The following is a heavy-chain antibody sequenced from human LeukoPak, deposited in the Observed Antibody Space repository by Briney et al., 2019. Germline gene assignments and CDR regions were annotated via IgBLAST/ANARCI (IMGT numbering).Heavy chain of an antibody. D-gene: IGHD3-22*01. Sequence: GGSLRLSCAASGFTFSSYAMHWVRQAPGKGLEWVAVISYDGSNKYYADSVKGRFTISRDNSKNTLYLQMNSLRAEDTAVYYCARDDDYYYDSSGPGDIWGQGTMVTVSS. CDR1: GFTFSSYA. J-gene: IGHJ3*02. CDR3: ARDDDYYYDSSGPGDI. CDR2: ISYDGSNK. V-gene: IGHV3-30-3*01.